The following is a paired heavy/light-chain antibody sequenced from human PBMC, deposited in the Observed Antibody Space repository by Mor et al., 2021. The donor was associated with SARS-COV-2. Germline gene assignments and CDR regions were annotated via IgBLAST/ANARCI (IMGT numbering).Heavy chain of an antibody. V-gene: IGHV4-4*02. CDR2: IFHTGTS. CDR1: GGSITSDHW. D-gene: IGHD3-10*01. Sequence: QVQLQESGPRLVKPSGALSLTCTVSGGSITSDHWWSWVRQPPGKGLEWIGEIFHTGTSNYNPSLKRRVTMSVDKSNNQFSLRLNSVTAADTALYYCARVHNYYYYGKDVWGRGTSVTVSS. CDR3: ARVHNYYYYGKDV. J-gene: IGHJ6*02.
Light chain of an antibody. V-gene: IGKV3-20*01. CDR1: QSIESSY. J-gene: IGKJ2*01. Sequence: EIVLTQSPGTLSLSPGERATLSCRTSQSIESSYLAWYQQKPGQAPRLLIYEASSRAPGIPDRFSGSGSGTDFTLTISGLEAEDFAVYYCQHYGSSLYTFGQGTKLEIK. CDR2: EAS. CDR3: QHYGSSLYT.